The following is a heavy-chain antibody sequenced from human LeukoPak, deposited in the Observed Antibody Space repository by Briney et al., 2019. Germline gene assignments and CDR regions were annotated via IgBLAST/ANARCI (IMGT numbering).Heavy chain of an antibody. D-gene: IGHD6-19*01. CDR2: IYYSGST. V-gene: IGHV4-59*08. CDR1: GGSISSYY. Sequence: PSETLSLTCTVSGGSISSYYWSWIRQPPGKGLEWIGYIYYSGSTNYSPSLKSRVTISVDTSKNQFSLNLSSVTAADTAVYYCARVSGWFYYFDYWGQGTLVTVPS. J-gene: IGHJ4*02. CDR3: ARVSGWFYYFDY.